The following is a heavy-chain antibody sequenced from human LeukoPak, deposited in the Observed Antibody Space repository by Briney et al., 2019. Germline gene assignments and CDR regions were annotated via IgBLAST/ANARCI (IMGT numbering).Heavy chain of an antibody. Sequence: ASVKVSCKASGGTFSSYAISWVRQAPGQGLEWMGGIIPIFGTANYAQKFQGRVTITADESTSTAYMELSSLRSEDTAVYYCARSVPAGGYYFDYWGQGTLVTVSS. V-gene: IGHV1-69*13. CDR2: IIPIFGTA. J-gene: IGHJ4*02. CDR1: GGTFSSYA. D-gene: IGHD2-2*01. CDR3: ARSVPAGGYYFDY.